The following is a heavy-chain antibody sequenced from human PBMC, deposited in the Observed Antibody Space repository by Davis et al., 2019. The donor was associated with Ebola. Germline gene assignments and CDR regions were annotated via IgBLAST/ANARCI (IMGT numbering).Heavy chain of an antibody. J-gene: IGHJ4*02. CDR2: IYSDDSDI. Sequence: GGSLRLSCKGSGYTFASYWIAWVRQLPGKGLECMGIIYSDDSDIRYSPSFQGQVTISADKSISTAYLQWSSLKASDTAVYYCARRRGGWGFDYWGQGSLVTVSS. CDR1: GYTFASYW. D-gene: IGHD3-16*01. V-gene: IGHV5-51*01. CDR3: ARRRGGWGFDY.